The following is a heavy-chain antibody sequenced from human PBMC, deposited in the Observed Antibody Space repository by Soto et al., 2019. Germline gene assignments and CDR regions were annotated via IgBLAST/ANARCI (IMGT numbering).Heavy chain of an antibody. CDR3: AKGSGSYFGAFDY. V-gene: IGHV3-23*01. D-gene: IGHD1-26*01. CDR1: GFSFNSYA. J-gene: IGHJ4*02. Sequence: EVQLLESGVGLVQPGGSLRLSCAASGFSFNSYAMNWVRQTPGKGLEWVSAISGSGGSTYYADSVKGRFTISRDNSRNTLYLQMNSLGVDDTAVYYCAKGSGSYFGAFDYWGQGTLVTVSS. CDR2: ISGSGGST.